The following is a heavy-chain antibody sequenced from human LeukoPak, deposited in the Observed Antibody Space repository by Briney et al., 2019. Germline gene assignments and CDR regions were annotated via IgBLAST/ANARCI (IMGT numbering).Heavy chain of an antibody. CDR1: GFTVSSNY. D-gene: IGHD4-23*01. Sequence: PGGSLRLSCAASGFTVSSNYMSWVRQAPGKGLEWVSVIYSGGSTYYADSVKGRFTISRDNSKNTLYLQMNSLRAEDTAVYYCASLGGGNADDAFDIWGQGTIVTVSS. J-gene: IGHJ3*02. CDR3: ASLGGGNADDAFDI. CDR2: IYSGGST. V-gene: IGHV3-53*01.